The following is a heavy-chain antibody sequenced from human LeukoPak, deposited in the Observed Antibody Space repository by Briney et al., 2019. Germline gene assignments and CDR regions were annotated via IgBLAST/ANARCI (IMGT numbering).Heavy chain of an antibody. CDR3: AREMATTRMGYFDY. CDR2: INHSGST. J-gene: IGHJ4*02. Sequence: PSETLSLTCAVYGGSFSGYYWSWIRQPPGKGLEWIGEINHSGSTNYNPSLKSRVTISVDTSKNQFSLKLSSVTAADTAVYYCAREMATTRMGYFDYWGQGTLVTVSS. CDR1: GGSFSGYY. D-gene: IGHD5-24*01. V-gene: IGHV4-34*01.